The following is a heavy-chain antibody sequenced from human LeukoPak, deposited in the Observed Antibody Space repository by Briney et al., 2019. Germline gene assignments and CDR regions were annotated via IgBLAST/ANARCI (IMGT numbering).Heavy chain of an antibody. CDR3: PTAQARGEPVAT. D-gene: IGHD1-14*01. CDR2: ITSDGYTT. J-gene: IGHJ4*02. Sequence: PGGSLRLSCAASGFTFSSYWMHWVRQAPGKGLVWVSRITSDGYTTNYADSVKGRFTISRDNAKNTLYLQMNSLRAEDTAVYYGPTAQARGEPVATGAQETLVTVS. V-gene: IGHV3-74*01. CDR1: GFTFSSYW.